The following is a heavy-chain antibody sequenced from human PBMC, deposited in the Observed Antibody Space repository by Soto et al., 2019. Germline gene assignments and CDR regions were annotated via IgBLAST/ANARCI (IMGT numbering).Heavy chain of an antibody. D-gene: IGHD4-17*01. Sequence: PSETLSLTCAVYGGSFSGYYWSWIRQPPGKGLEWIGEINHSGSTNYNPSLKSRVTISVDTSKNQFSLKLSSVTAADTAVYYCARGWATLTRRFDYWGQGTLVTVSS. CDR1: GGSFSGYY. CDR2: INHSGST. V-gene: IGHV4-34*01. J-gene: IGHJ4*02. CDR3: ARGWATLTRRFDY.